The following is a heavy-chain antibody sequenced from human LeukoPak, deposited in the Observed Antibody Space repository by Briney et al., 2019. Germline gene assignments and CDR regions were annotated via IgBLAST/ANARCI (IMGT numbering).Heavy chain of an antibody. D-gene: IGHD3-22*01. CDR1: GGSFSGYF. Sequence: SETLSLTCAVYGGSFSGYFWSWIRQSPGKGPEWIGEINHKGGTNYNPSLKSRVTISVDTSKNQFSLRLSSVTAAETAVYYCARGDYYDSSGYYHDAFDIWGQGTMVTVSS. V-gene: IGHV4-34*01. CDR3: ARGDYYDSSGYYHDAFDI. CDR2: INHKGGT. J-gene: IGHJ3*02.